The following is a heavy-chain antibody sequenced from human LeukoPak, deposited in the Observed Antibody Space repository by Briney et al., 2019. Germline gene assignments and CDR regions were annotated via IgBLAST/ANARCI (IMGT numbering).Heavy chain of an antibody. V-gene: IGHV4-34*01. CDR1: GGSSSGYY. D-gene: IGHD3-22*01. CDR3: ARAKNHYYDSSGYSP. CDR2: INHSGST. Sequence: SETLSLTCAVYGGSSSGYYWSWIRQPPGKGLEWIGEINHSGSTNYNPSLKSRVTISVDTSKNQFSLKLSSVTAADMAVYYCARAKNHYYDSSGYSPWGQGTLVTVSS. J-gene: IGHJ5*02.